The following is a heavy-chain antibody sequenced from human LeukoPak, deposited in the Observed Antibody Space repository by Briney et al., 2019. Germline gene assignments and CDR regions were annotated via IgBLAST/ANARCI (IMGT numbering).Heavy chain of an antibody. CDR3: ARDRRVAMAGTGAFDI. Sequence: ASVKVSCKASGGTFSSYAISWVRQAPGQGLEWMGRIIPILGIANYAQKFQGRVTITADKSTSTAYMELSSLRSEDTAVYYCARDRRVAMAGTGAFDIWGQGTMVTVSS. J-gene: IGHJ3*02. D-gene: IGHD6-19*01. CDR2: IIPILGIA. V-gene: IGHV1-69*04. CDR1: GGTFSSYA.